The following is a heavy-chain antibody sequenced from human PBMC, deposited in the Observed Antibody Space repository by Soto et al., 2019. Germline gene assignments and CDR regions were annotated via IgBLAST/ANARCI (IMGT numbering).Heavy chain of an antibody. CDR1: GGSISSSNW. J-gene: IGHJ6*02. CDR3: AGDQEYGDREASGMDV. CDR2: IYHSGST. V-gene: IGHV4-4*02. D-gene: IGHD4-17*01. Sequence: QVQLQESGPGLVKPSGTLSLTCAVSGGSISSSNWWSWVRQPPGKGLEWIGEIYHSGSTNYNPSLNRRVPQSVDKTKNQFSLELSSVTAADRAVYYCAGDQEYGDREASGMDVWGQGPTVTVSS.